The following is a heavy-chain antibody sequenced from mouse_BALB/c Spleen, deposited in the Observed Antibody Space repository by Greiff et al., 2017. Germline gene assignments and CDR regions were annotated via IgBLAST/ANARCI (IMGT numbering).Heavy chain of an antibody. CDR1: GYSITSDYA. D-gene: IGHD2-14*01. V-gene: IGHV3-2*02. CDR2: ISYSGST. CDR3: YRYDENYAMDY. J-gene: IGHJ4*01. Sequence: EVKLMESGPGLVKPSQSLSLTCTVTGYSITSDYAWNWIRQFPGNKLEWMGYISYSGSTSYNPSLTSRISITRDTSKNQFFLKLNSVTTEDTATYYCYRYDENYAMDYWGQGTSVTVSS.